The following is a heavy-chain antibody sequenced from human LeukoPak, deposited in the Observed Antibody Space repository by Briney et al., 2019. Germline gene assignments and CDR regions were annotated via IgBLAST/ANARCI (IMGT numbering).Heavy chain of an antibody. Sequence: GGSLRLSCAASGFTFSDYYMSWIRQAPGKGLEWVSYISSSGSTIYYADSVKSRFTISRDNAKNTLYLQMNSLRAEDTAVYYCANDDYYDSSGQLDAFDIWGQGTMVTVSS. CDR1: GFTFSDYY. V-gene: IGHV3-11*04. CDR3: ANDDYYDSSGQLDAFDI. J-gene: IGHJ3*02. D-gene: IGHD3-22*01. CDR2: ISSSGSTI.